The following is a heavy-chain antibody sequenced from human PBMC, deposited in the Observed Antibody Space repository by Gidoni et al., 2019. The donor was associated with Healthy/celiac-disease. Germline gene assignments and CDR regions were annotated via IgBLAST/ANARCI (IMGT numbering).Heavy chain of an antibody. CDR1: GGSIRSGGYY. CDR3: ASCEAGYYYYYGMDV. J-gene: IGHJ6*02. Sequence: QVQLQESGPGLVKPSQTLSLTCTVSGGSIRSGGYYWSWIRPHPGKGLEWIGYIYYSGSTYYNPSLKSRVTISVDTSKNQFSLKLSSVTAADTAVYYCASCEAGYYYYYGMDVWGQGTTVTVSS. CDR2: IYYSGST. V-gene: IGHV4-31*03.